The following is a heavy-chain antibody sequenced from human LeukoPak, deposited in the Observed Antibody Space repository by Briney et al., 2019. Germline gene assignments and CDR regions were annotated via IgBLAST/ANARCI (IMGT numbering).Heavy chain of an antibody. CDR2: IRKDGNNE. CDR3: AKDRGDYPPYFDY. D-gene: IGHD2-21*02. CDR1: GFTFNAYA. V-gene: IGHV3-30*02. Sequence: GGSLRLSCAASGFTFNAYAIHWVRQAPGKGLEWVAFIRKDGNNENYADSVKGRFTISRDNSKNTLYLQMNSLQTEDTAVYYCAKDRGDYPPYFDYWGQGALVTVSS. J-gene: IGHJ4*02.